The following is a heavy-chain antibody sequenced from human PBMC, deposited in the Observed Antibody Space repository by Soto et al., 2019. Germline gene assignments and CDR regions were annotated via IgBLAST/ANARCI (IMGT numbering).Heavy chain of an antibody. Sequence: GSLRLSCEASGFTFSDHAMSWVRRTPGKGLEWVAAISDSVHGAVYADSVKGRFTISRDNSKSTLYLQMNSLRGEDTGIYYCASDPGSAWSARIFDFWGQGTVVTVSS. CDR2: ISDSVHGA. D-gene: IGHD6-19*01. J-gene: IGHJ4*02. CDR3: ASDPGSAWSARIFDF. V-gene: IGHV3-23*01. CDR1: GFTFSDHA.